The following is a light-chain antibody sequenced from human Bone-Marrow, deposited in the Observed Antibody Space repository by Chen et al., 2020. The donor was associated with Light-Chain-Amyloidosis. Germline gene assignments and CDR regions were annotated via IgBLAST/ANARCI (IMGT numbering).Light chain of an antibody. V-gene: IGLV3-21*02. CDR3: QVWDRSSDRPV. Sequence: SYVLTQPSSVSVAPGQTATIACGGNNIGSTIVHWYQQTPGQAPLLVVYDDSDRPSGIPERLSGSNSGNTATLTISRVAAGDEADYYCQVWDRSSDRPVFGGGTKLTVL. CDR1: NIGSTI. J-gene: IGLJ3*02. CDR2: DDS.